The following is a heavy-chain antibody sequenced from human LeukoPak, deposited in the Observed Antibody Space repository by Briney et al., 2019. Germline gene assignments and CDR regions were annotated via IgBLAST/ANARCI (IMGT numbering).Heavy chain of an antibody. J-gene: IGHJ4*02. CDR2: IWYDGSNK. CDR1: GFTFSSYG. CDR3: AGFFGSSGFDY. Sequence: PGRSLRLYCAASGFTFSSYGMRWVRQAPGKGLEWVAVIWYDGSNKYYADSVKGRFTISRDNSKNTLYLQMNSLRAEDTAVYYCAGFFGSSGFDYWGQGTLVTVSS. V-gene: IGHV3-33*01. D-gene: IGHD3-22*01.